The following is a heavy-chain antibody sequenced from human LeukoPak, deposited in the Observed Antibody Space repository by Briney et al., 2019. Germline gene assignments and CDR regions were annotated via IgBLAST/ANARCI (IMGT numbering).Heavy chain of an antibody. J-gene: IGHJ3*02. Sequence: SETLSLTCTVSGGSISSYYWSWIRQPPGKGLEWIGYIYYSGSTNYNPSLTSRVTISVDTSKNQFSLKLSSVTAADTAVYYCARWDYDFWSGDAFDIWGQGTMVTVSS. V-gene: IGHV4-59*01. CDR3: ARWDYDFWSGDAFDI. D-gene: IGHD3-3*01. CDR1: GGSISSYY. CDR2: IYYSGST.